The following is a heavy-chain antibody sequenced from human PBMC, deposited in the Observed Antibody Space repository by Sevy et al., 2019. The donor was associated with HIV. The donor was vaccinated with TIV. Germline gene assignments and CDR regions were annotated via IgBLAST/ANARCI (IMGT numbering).Heavy chain of an antibody. V-gene: IGHV4-59*01. CDR1: GGSISAYH. CDR2: IHYTGTT. J-gene: IGHJ5*02. Sequence: SETLSLTCTVSGGSISAYHWSWIRQPPGKGLEYIGYIHYTGTTNYNPSLKSQVTISVDTSKNQFSLKLSSVTAADTALYYCAGAPPVRSGDDSLNWFDPWGQGTLVTVSS. CDR3: AGAPPVRSGDDSLNWFDP. D-gene: IGHD5-12*01.